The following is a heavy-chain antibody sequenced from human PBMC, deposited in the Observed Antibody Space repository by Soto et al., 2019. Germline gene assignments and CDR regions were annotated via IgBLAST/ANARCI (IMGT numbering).Heavy chain of an antibody. CDR1: GYSVSSNSAA. V-gene: IGHV6-1*01. Sequence: PSQTLSLTCAISGYSVSSNSAAWNWIRQSPSRGLEWLGRTYYRSKWYYGYAVSVKSRIAIKPDTSKNQFSLQLNSVTPEDTAVYYCARIHSSSSSDMGVWGQGTTVTVSS. CDR3: ARIHSSSSSDMGV. D-gene: IGHD6-6*01. J-gene: IGHJ6*02. CDR2: TYYRSKWYY.